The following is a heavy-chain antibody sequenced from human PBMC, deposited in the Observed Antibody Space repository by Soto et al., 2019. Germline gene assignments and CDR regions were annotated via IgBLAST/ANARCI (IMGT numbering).Heavy chain of an antibody. CDR2: VFDSGST. Sequence: PSETLSLTCSVPGASITTYYWNWIRQSPEKGLEWIGYVFDSGSTNYSPSLKSRVTISLDTSKNQFSLKLASVTAADTAVYFCVRARPTFGNWFDPWGPGILVNVSS. CDR1: GASITTYY. CDR3: VRARPTFGNWFDP. D-gene: IGHD3-16*01. V-gene: IGHV4-59*01. J-gene: IGHJ5*02.